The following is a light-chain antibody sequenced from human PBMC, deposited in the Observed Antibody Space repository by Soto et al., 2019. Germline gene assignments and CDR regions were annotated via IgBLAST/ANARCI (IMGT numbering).Light chain of an antibody. V-gene: IGKV3-15*01. CDR2: GAS. J-gene: IGKJ1*01. CDR3: QQYNDWPPT. Sequence: IVMTQSPATLSVSPGERATLSCGASQTVRSDLAWYQQKPGQAPRLLIHGASTRATGIAARFSGSGSGTEFTLTISSLQSEDFAVYYCQQYNDWPPTFGQGTKVDIK. CDR1: QTVRSD.